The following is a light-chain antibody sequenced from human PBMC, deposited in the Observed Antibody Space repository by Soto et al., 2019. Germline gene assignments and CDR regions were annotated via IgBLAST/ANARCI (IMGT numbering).Light chain of an antibody. CDR1: QSLLHSNVYNY. CDR3: MQALQTAYT. J-gene: IGKJ2*01. CDR2: LGS. Sequence: DIVMTQSPLSLPVTPGEPASISCRSSQSLLHSNVYNYLDWYLQKPGQSPQLLIYLGSNRASGVPDRFSGSGSGTDFTLKISRVEAEDVGVYYCMQALQTAYTFGQGTKVDIK. V-gene: IGKV2-28*01.